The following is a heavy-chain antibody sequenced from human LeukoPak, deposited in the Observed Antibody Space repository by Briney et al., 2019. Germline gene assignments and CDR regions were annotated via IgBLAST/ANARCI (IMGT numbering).Heavy chain of an antibody. CDR3: ARDLSGTYYYDSSGRDSPAF. Sequence: GGSLRLSCAASGITFNSYTMNWVRQAPGKGLEWVSSISSSSSYIYYAASVKGRFTISRDNGKNSLYLQMNSLRAEDTAVYYCARDLSGTYYYDSSGRDSPAFWGQGTLVTVSS. V-gene: IGHV3-21*01. J-gene: IGHJ4*02. CDR1: GITFNSYT. CDR2: ISSSSSYI. D-gene: IGHD3-22*01.